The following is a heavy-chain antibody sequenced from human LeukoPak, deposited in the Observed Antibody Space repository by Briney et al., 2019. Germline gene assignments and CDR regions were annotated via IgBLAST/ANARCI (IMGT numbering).Heavy chain of an antibody. Sequence: SQTLSLTCAISGDSVSSNSAAWNWIRQSPSRGLEWLGRTYYRSKWYNDYAVSVKSRITINPDTSKNQFSLKLRSVTAADTAVYYCARDRVGQQLVGRKNYYYYMDVWGKGTTVTISS. D-gene: IGHD6-13*01. V-gene: IGHV6-1*01. CDR1: GDSVSSNSAA. CDR2: TYYRSKWYN. J-gene: IGHJ6*03. CDR3: ARDRVGQQLVGRKNYYYYMDV.